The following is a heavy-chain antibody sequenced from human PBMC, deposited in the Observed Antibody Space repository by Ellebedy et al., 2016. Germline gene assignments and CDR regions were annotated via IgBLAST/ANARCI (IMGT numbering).Heavy chain of an antibody. J-gene: IGHJ4*02. D-gene: IGHD1-26*01. V-gene: IGHV3-23*01. CDR1: GFTFSTYA. Sequence: GGSLRLSCVASGFTFSTYAMNWVRQAPGQGLEWVSSASASGNHTHYADSVKGRVTISRDNSKKTLFLQMNSLRAEDTAVYYCATGGYYSPSGHWGQGTLVTVSS. CDR3: ATGGYYSPSGH. CDR2: ASASGNHT.